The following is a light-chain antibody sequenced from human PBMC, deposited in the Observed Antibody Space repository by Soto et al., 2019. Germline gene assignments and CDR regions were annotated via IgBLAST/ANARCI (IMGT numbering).Light chain of an antibody. CDR1: SGSIANNY. J-gene: IGLJ2*01. CDR2: ENN. V-gene: IGLV6-57*04. CDR3: QSYDSDFVV. Sequence: NFMLTQPHSVSESPGKTLSISCTRSSGSIANNYVQWYQQRPGSAPTTVIYENNQSLSGVPDRFSVSTDGSSNYASLTLSGLQTEDEADYYCQSYDSDFVVFGGGTKLTVL.